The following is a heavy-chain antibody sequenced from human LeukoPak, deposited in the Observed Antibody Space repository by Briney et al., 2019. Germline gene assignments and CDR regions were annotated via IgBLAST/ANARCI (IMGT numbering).Heavy chain of an antibody. D-gene: IGHD6-25*01. CDR1: GGSISSGDYY. J-gene: IGHJ4*02. CDR3: ARGGRIAALDY. CDR2: IYYSGST. V-gene: IGHV4-30-4*08. Sequence: SETLSLTCTVSGGSISSGDYYWSWIRQPPGTGLEWIGYIYYSGSTYYNPSLKSRVTISVDTSKNQFSLKLSSVTAADTAVYYCARGGRIAALDYWGQGTLVTVSS.